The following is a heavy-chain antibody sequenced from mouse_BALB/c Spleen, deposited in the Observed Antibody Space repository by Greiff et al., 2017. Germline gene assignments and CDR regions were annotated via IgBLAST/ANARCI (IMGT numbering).Heavy chain of an antibody. Sequence: EVKVEESGGGLVQPGGSMKLSCVASGFTFSSYWMSWVRQSPEKGLEWVAEIRLKSDNYATHYAESVKGKFTISRDDSKSRLYLQMNSLRAEDTGIYYCTPSYRYDSLGAMDYWGQGTSVSVSS. D-gene: IGHD2-14*01. CDR1: GFTFSSYW. CDR3: TPSYRYDSLGAMDY. J-gene: IGHJ4*01. CDR2: IRLKSDNYAT. V-gene: IGHV6-6*02.